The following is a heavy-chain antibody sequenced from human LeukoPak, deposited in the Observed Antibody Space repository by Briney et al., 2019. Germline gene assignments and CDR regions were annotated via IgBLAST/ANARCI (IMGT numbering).Heavy chain of an antibody. CDR3: AREGAAAVVPAAYFDY. CDR1: GFTFSDYY. D-gene: IGHD2-2*01. Sequence: GGSLRLSCAASGFTFSDYYMSWIRQAPGKGLEWVSYISSSGSTIYYADSVKGRFTISRGNAKNSLYLQMNSLRAEDTAVYYCAREGAAAVVPAAYFDYWGQGTLVTVSS. V-gene: IGHV3-11*01. CDR2: ISSSGSTI. J-gene: IGHJ4*02.